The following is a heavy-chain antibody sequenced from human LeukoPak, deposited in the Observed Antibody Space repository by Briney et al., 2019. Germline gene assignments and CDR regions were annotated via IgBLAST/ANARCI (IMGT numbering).Heavy chain of an antibody. CDR3: ARVFGRQLPDY. CDR1: GYTFTGYY. J-gene: IGHJ4*02. D-gene: IGHD1-26*01. CDR2: IKPNSGGT. Sequence: ASVKLSCKASGYTFTGYYLHWVRQAPGQGLEWMGWIKPNSGGTNYAQKFQGRVTMTRDTSISTASMEVSRLIPDDPAVFTCARVFGRQLPDYWGQGPLVTVSP. V-gene: IGHV1-2*02.